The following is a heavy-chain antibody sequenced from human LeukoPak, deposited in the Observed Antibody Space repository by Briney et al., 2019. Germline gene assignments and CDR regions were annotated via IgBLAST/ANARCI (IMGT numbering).Heavy chain of an antibody. J-gene: IGHJ4*02. CDR1: GGTFSSYA. CDR2: ISAYNGNT. D-gene: IGHD3-22*01. CDR3: ARAPLNYYDSSGYYSFDY. V-gene: IGHV1-18*01. Sequence: ASVKVSFKASGGTFSSYAISWVRQAPGQGLEWMGWISAYNGNTNYAQKLQGRVTMTTDTSTSTAYMELRSLRSDDTAVYYCARAPLNYYDSSGYYSFDYWGQGTLVTVSS.